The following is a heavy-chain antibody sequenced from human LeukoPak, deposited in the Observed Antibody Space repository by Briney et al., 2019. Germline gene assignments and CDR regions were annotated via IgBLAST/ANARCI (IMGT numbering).Heavy chain of an antibody. Sequence: GASVKVSCKVSGYTLTELSMHWMRQAPGKGLEWMGGFDPEDGETIYAQKFQGRVTMTEDTSTDTAYMELSSLRSEDTAVYYCATAPLYDSSGYYYPRFDYWGQGTLVTVSS. CDR2: FDPEDGET. V-gene: IGHV1-24*01. J-gene: IGHJ4*02. CDR3: ATAPLYDSSGYYYPRFDY. CDR1: GYTLTELS. D-gene: IGHD3-22*01.